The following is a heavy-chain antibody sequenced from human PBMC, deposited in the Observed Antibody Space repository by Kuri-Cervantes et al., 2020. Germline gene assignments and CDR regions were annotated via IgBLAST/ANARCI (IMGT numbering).Heavy chain of an antibody. CDR2: INHSGST. CDR3: ARVRTRYNWNYTGGGWFDP. CDR1: GGSISSYY. D-gene: IGHD1-7*01. J-gene: IGHJ5*02. Sequence: ESLKISCSVSGGSISSYYWSWIRQPPGKGLEWIGEINHSGSTNYNPSLKSRVTISVDTSKNQFSLKLSSVTAADTAVYYCARVRTRYNWNYTGGGWFDPWGQGTLVTVSS. V-gene: IGHV4-34*01.